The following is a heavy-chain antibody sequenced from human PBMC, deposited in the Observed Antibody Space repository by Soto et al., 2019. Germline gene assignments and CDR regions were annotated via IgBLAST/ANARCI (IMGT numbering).Heavy chain of an antibody. CDR1: DGSISSGGYS. Sequence: SETLSLTCAVSDGSISSGGYSWSWIRQPPGKGLEWIGYIYHSGSTYYDPSLKSRVTISVDRSKNQFSLKLSSVTAADTAVYYCASSPPASYYDSSGYYDYWGQGTLVTVSS. J-gene: IGHJ4*02. D-gene: IGHD3-22*01. CDR2: IYHSGST. V-gene: IGHV4-30-2*01. CDR3: ASSPPASYYDSSGYYDY.